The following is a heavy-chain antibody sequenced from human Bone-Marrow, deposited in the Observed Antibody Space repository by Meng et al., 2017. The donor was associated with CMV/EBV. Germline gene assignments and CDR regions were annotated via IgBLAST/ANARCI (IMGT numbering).Heavy chain of an antibody. CDR3: ARGGGGYDFWSGYYFDY. CDR1: GFTFSSYW. J-gene: IGHJ4*02. Sequence: GGSLRLSCAASGFTFSSYWMSWVRQAPGKGLEWVANIKQDGSEKYYVDSVKGRFTISRDNAKNSLYLQMNSLRAEDTAVYYCARGGGGYDFWSGYYFDYWGQGTRVTVSS. V-gene: IGHV3-7*01. CDR2: IKQDGSEK. D-gene: IGHD3-3*01.